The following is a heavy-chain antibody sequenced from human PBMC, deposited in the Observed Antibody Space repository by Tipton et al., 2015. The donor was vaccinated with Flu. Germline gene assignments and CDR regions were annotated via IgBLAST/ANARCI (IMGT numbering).Heavy chain of an antibody. D-gene: IGHD2-2*01. CDR1: GGTFSSYA. CDR2: IIPIFGTA. J-gene: IGHJ6*02. Sequence: QLVQSGAEVKKPGSSVKVSCKASGGTFSSYAISWVRQAPGQGLEWMGGIIPIFGTANYAQKFQGRVTITADESTSTAYMELSSLRSEDTAVYYCAGGEVVPAAMDYYYYYGMDVWGQGTTVTVSS. V-gene: IGHV1-69*01. CDR3: AGGEVVPAAMDYYYYYGMDV.